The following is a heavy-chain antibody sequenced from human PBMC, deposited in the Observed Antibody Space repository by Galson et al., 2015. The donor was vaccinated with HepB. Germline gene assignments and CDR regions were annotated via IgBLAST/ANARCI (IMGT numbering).Heavy chain of an antibody. Sequence: SLRLSCAASGFTFSSYSMNWVRQAPGKGLEWVSSISSSSSYIYYADSVKGRFTISRDNAKNSLYLQMNSLRAEDTAVYYCAKVEMATISPSPYFDYWGQGTLVTVSS. CDR3: AKVEMATISPSPYFDY. CDR2: ISSSSSYI. J-gene: IGHJ4*02. CDR1: GFTFSSYS. D-gene: IGHD5-24*01. V-gene: IGHV3-21*01.